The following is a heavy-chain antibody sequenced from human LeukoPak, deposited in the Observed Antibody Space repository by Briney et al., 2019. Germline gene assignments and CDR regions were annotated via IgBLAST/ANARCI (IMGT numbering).Heavy chain of an antibody. V-gene: IGHV3-23*01. J-gene: IGHJ4*02. D-gene: IGHD3-10*01. CDR3: AKDSSMVRGDYDYFDY. Sequence: GGSLRLSCAASGFRVSGYDLNWIRQAPGKGLEWVSAISGSGGSTYYADSVKGRFTISRDNSKNTLYLQMNSLRAEDTAVYYCAKDSSMVRGDYDYFDYWGQGTLVTVSS. CDR2: ISGSGGST. CDR1: GFRVSGYD.